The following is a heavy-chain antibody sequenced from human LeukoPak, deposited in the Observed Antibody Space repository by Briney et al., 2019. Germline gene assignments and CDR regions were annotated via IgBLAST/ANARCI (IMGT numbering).Heavy chain of an antibody. CDR1: GFTFSSYG. D-gene: IGHD3-22*01. CDR3: AKDPTYYYDSSGYYFFDY. V-gene: IGHV3-30*02. CDR2: IRYDGSNK. J-gene: IGHJ4*02. Sequence: GGSLRLSCAASGFTFSSYGMHWVRQAPGKGLEWVAFIRYDGSNKYYADSVKGRFTISRDNSKNTLYLQMNSPRAEDTAAYYCAKDPTYYYDSSGYYFFDYWGQGTLVTVSS.